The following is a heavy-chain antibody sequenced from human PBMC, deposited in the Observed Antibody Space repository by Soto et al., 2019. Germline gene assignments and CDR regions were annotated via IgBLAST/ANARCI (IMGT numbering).Heavy chain of an antibody. Sequence: GGSLRLSCAASGFSFDDYAMHWVRQGPGKGLEWVSGISWNSGSIDYADSVKGRFTISRDNAKNSLYLQMDSLRPEDTALYYCARDAYSGYVYWGQGTLVTSPQ. D-gene: IGHD5-12*01. CDR2: ISWNSGSI. J-gene: IGHJ4*02. CDR1: GFSFDDYA. CDR3: ARDAYSGYVY. V-gene: IGHV3-9*01.